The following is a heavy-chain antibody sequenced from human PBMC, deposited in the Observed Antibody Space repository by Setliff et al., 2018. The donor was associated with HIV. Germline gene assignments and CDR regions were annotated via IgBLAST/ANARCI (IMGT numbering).Heavy chain of an antibody. CDR3: ARPSYGPGSPKNNAFDI. CDR2: IYYIGNT. D-gene: IGHD3-10*01. V-gene: IGHV4-31*03. J-gene: IGHJ3*02. Sequence: PSETLSLTCTVSGGSISGGGYYWSWIRQHPGKGLDWIGNIYYIGNTDYNPSLKSRVTISIDTSKNQFSMKLGSVTAADTAVYYCARPSYGPGSPKNNAFDIWGQGTMVTVSS. CDR1: GGSISGGGYY.